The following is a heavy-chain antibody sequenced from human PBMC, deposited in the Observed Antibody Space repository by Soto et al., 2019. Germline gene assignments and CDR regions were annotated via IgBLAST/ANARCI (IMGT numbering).Heavy chain of an antibody. J-gene: IGHJ6*02. D-gene: IGHD1-26*01. CDR1: GDTSSNYG. Sequence: SVKVSCKASGDTSSNYGVSWVRQAPGQGLEWMGGILPVFGTTTYARNFQGRITITADKSTSTVYMELTSLRSDDTATYYCARDPDEVVGTDYNYYGMDVWDQGATVTVSS. V-gene: IGHV1-69*06. CDR3: ARDPDEVVGTDYNYYGMDV. CDR2: ILPVFGTT.